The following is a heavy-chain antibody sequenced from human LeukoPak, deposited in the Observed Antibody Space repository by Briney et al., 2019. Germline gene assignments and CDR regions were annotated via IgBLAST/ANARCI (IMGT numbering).Heavy chain of an antibody. CDR2: IIPIFGTA. CDR1: GDTFSSYA. V-gene: IGHV1-69*06. D-gene: IGHD3-22*01. J-gene: IGHJ4*02. CDR3: ARGFPPRMYYDSSGYYSYYFDY. Sequence: ASVKVSCKASGDTFSSYAISWVRQAPGQGLEWMGGIIPIFGTANYAQKFQGRVTITADKSTSTAYMELRGLRSDDTAVYYCARGFPPRMYYDSSGYYSYYFDYWGQGTLVTVSS.